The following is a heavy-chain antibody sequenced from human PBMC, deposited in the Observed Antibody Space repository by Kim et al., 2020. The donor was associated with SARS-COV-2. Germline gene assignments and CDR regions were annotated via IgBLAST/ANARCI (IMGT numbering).Heavy chain of an antibody. Sequence: KYYLDSVKGRITIAIDNAKNLMYLQMSGLRAEDTAVYYCARDIRGTWFDPWGQGTLVTVSS. D-gene: IGHD3-16*01. V-gene: IGHV3-7*01. CDR2: K. J-gene: IGHJ5*02. CDR3: ARDIRGTWFDP.